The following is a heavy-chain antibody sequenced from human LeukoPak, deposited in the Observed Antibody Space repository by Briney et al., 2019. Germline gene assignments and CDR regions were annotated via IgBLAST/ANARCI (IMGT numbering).Heavy chain of an antibody. V-gene: IGHV5-51*01. J-gene: IGHJ6*03. D-gene: IGHD7-27*01. CDR3: ARHPQMGNYYYYYMDV. Sequence: PGESLKISCKGSGYSFTSYWIGWVRQMPGKGLEWMGIIYPGDSDTRYSPSFQGKVPISADKSISTAYLQWSSLKASDTAMYYCARHPQMGNYYYYYMDVWGKGTTVTVSS. CDR1: GYSFTSYW. CDR2: IYPGDSDT.